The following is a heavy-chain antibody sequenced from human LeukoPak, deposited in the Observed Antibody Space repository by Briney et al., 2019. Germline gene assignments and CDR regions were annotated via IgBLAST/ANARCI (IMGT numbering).Heavy chain of an antibody. Sequence: SETLSLTCAVYGGSFSGYYWSWIRQPPGKGLEWIGEINHSGSTNYNPSLKSRVTISVDTSKNQFSLKLSSVTAADTAVYYCARDIAARRSFRQKQKYSFDYWGQGTLVTVSS. CDR1: GGSFSGYY. CDR3: ARDIAARRSFRQKQKYSFDY. J-gene: IGHJ4*02. V-gene: IGHV4-34*01. D-gene: IGHD6-6*01. CDR2: INHSGST.